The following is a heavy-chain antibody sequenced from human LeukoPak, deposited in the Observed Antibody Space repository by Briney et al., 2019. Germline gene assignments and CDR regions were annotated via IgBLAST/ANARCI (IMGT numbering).Heavy chain of an antibody. J-gene: IGHJ5*02. CDR3: ARGEKYLNNWFDP. Sequence: PSETLSLTCTVSGGSISSYYWSWIRQPPGKGLEWIGYIYYSGSTNYNPSLMSRVTISVDTSKNQFSLKLSSVTAADTAVYYCARGEKYLNNWFDPWGQGTLVTVSS. CDR2: IYYSGST. CDR1: GGSISSYY. V-gene: IGHV4-59*01. D-gene: IGHD2-2*01.